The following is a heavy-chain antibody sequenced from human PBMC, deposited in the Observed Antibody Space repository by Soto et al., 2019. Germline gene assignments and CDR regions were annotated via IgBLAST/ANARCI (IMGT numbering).Heavy chain of an antibody. Sequence: EVQLLESGGGLVQPGGSLRLSCAASGFTFSRYGMSWVRQAPGKGLEWVSAISGSGGSTYHADSVKGRFTISRDNSMNTINLQINSVRAQDSAVKYCATDYMATDYDVSTDEYNDYCVDYCGQGTLFTVSS. J-gene: IGHJ4*02. D-gene: IGHD3-9*01. CDR3: ATDYMATDYDVSTDEYNDYCVDY. V-gene: IGHV3-23*01. CDR1: GFTFSRYG. CDR2: ISGSGGST.